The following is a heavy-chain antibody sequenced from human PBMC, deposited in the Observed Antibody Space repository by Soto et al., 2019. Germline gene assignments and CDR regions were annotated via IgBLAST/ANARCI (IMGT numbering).Heavy chain of an antibody. Sequence: ASVKVSCKASGYTFTSYYMHWVRQAPGQGLEWMGIINPSGGSTSYAQKFQGRVTMTRDTSTSTVYMELSSLRSEDTAVYYCARENRANDYGDYANWFDPWGQGTLVTVSS. CDR2: INPSGGST. V-gene: IGHV1-46*01. D-gene: IGHD4-17*01. CDR3: ARENRANDYGDYANWFDP. J-gene: IGHJ5*02. CDR1: GYTFTSYY.